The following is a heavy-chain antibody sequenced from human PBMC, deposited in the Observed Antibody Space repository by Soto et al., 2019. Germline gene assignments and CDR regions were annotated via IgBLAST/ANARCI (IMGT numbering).Heavy chain of an antibody. CDR3: ARWFYYGSGSYYEYYYYGMDV. CDR1: GGSFMGYY. Sequence: TSETLSLTCAVYGGSFMGYYCSSIRHPPVKWLEWLGEINHSGSTNYNPSLKSRVTISVDTSKNQFSLKLSSVTAADTAVYYCARWFYYGSGSYYEYYYYGMDVWAQGTTVTVSS. D-gene: IGHD3-10*01. V-gene: IGHV4-34*01. J-gene: IGHJ6*02. CDR2: INHSGST.